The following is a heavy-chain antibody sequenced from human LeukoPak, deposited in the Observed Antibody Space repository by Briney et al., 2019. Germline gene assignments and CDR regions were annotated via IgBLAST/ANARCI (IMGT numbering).Heavy chain of an antibody. CDR1: GFTVSSNY. V-gene: IGHV3-53*01. D-gene: IGHD4-23*01. CDR3: ARGREDDYGGNSCTD. J-gene: IGHJ4*02. CDR2: IYSGGSK. Sequence: GGSLRLSSAAYGFTVSSNYMSWVRPAQGKGLEWDSVIYSGGSKYYANSVKGRFTISRDNSKNTLYLQMSSRRAEDPAVYYCARGREDDYGGNSCTDWGQRTLLTVSS.